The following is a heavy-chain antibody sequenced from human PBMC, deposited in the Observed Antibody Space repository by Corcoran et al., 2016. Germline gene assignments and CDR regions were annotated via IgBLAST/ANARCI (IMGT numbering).Heavy chain of an antibody. V-gene: IGHV3-30*18. CDR2: ISYDGSNK. J-gene: IGHJ6*02. CDR1: GFTFSSYG. Sequence: QVQLVESGGGVVQPGRSLRLSCAASGFTFSSYGMHWVRQAPGKGLEWVAVISYDGSNKYYADSVKGRFTISRDNYKNTLYLQMNSLRAEDPAVYYCAKDSSGYYYGTFIDVWGQGTTVTVSS. D-gene: IGHD3-22*01. CDR3: AKDSSGYYYGTFIDV.